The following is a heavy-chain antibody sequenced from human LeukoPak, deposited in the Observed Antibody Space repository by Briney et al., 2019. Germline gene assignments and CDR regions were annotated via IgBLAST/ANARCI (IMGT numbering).Heavy chain of an antibody. Sequence: GESLRISCKGSGYRFSSYWISWVRQMPGKGLEWMGRIDPSDSYTNYNPSFQGHVTISVDKSINTAYLQWSSLKASDTALYYYAKLMGATIGGEWGQGTLVTVSS. CDR1: GYRFSSYW. J-gene: IGHJ1*01. V-gene: IGHV5-10-1*01. D-gene: IGHD3-16*01. CDR3: AKLMGATIGGE. CDR2: IDPSDSYT.